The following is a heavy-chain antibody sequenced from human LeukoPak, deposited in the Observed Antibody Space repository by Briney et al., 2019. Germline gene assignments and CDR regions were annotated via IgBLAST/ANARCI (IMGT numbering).Heavy chain of an antibody. V-gene: IGHV1-46*01. J-gene: IGHJ3*02. CDR3: ARDRPNYYDSSGPYDAFDI. CDR1: GYTFTSYY. Sequence: ASVKVSCKASGYTFTSYYMHWVRQAPGQGLEWMGIINPSGGSTSYAQKFQGRVTMTRDTSTSTVYMELSSLRSEDTAVYYCARDRPNYYDSSGPYDAFDIWGQGTMVTVSS. CDR2: INPSGGST. D-gene: IGHD3-22*01.